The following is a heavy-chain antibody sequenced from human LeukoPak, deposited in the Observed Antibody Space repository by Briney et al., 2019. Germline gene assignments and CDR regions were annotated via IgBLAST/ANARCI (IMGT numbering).Heavy chain of an antibody. CDR1: GGTFSSYA. CDR3: AREDIVVVVAASHFDY. CDR2: IIPIFGTA. Sequence: SVKVSCKASGGTFSSYAISWVRQAPGQGLEWMGRIIPIFGTANYAQKFQGRVTITTDESTGTAYMELSSLRSEDTAVYYCAREDIVVVVAASHFDYWGPGTLVTVSS. J-gene: IGHJ4*02. V-gene: IGHV1-69*05. D-gene: IGHD2-15*01.